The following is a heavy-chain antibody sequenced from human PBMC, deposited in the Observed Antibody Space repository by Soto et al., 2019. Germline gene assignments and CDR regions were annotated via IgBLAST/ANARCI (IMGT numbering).Heavy chain of an antibody. CDR3: ARVNVAVVYFDY. D-gene: IGHD2-2*01. CDR1: GGSISSFH. J-gene: IGHJ4*02. Sequence: SEILSLTCTVSGGSISSFHWSWIRQSPGKGLEWIGFIYHSGSINYNPSLKSRVTISVDASKNQFSLKLSSVTAADSAMYYCARVNVAVVYFDYWGQGTQVT. V-gene: IGHV4-59*01. CDR2: IYHSGSI.